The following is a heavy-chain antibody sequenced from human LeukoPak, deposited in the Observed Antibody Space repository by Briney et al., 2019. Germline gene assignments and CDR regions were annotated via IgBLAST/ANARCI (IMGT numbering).Heavy chain of an antibody. CDR3: ARDLPELVRDYYYYGMDV. D-gene: IGHD6-13*01. Sequence: ASVKVSCNASGYTFTSYYMHWVRQAPGQGLEWMGIINPSGGSTSYARKFQGRVTMTRDTSTSTVYMELSSLRSEDTAVYYCARDLPELVRDYYYYGMDVWGQGTTVTVSS. V-gene: IGHV1-46*01. CDR1: GYTFTSYY. CDR2: INPSGGST. J-gene: IGHJ6*02.